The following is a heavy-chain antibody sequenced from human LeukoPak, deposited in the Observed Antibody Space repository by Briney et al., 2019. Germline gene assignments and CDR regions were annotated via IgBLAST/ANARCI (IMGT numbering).Heavy chain of an antibody. Sequence: GGPLRLSCAASGFTFSSYAMHWVRQAPGKGLEWVAVISYDGSNKYYADSVKGRFTISRDNSKNTLYLQMNSLRAEDTAVYYCARASADILTGYQSYYFDYWGQGTLVTVSS. CDR1: GFTFSSYA. CDR3: ARASADILTGYQSYYFDY. D-gene: IGHD3-9*01. CDR2: ISYDGSNK. V-gene: IGHV3-30-3*01. J-gene: IGHJ4*02.